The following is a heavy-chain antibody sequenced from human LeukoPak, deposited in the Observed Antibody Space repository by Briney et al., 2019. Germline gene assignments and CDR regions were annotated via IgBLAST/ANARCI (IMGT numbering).Heavy chain of an antibody. D-gene: IGHD3-10*01. CDR3: ARGVLLWFGELSEYYLDY. Sequence: ASVKVSCKGSGYTFTGYYMHWLRQAPGQGPEGMGWINPNSGGTNYAQKFQGWVTMTRDTSISTAYMELSRLRSDDTAVYYCARGVLLWFGELSEYYLDYWGQGTLVTVSS. J-gene: IGHJ4*02. V-gene: IGHV1-2*04. CDR2: INPNSGGT. CDR1: GYTFTGYY.